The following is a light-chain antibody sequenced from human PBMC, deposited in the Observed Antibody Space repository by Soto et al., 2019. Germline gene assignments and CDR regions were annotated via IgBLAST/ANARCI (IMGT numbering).Light chain of an antibody. V-gene: IGLV2-14*01. CDR2: EVT. CDR1: SSDVGGYDI. Sequence: QSALTQPASVSGSPGQSITIPCTGTSSDVGGYDIVSWYQQHPGKAPKLMVYEVTNRPSGVSNRFSGSKSGNTASLTISGLQAEDEADYYCSSYTISSMVFGGGTQLTVL. J-gene: IGLJ3*02. CDR3: SSYTISSMV.